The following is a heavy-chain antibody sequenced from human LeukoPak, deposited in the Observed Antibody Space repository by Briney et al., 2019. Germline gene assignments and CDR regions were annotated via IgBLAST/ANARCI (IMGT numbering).Heavy chain of an antibody. CDR2: IIPIFGTA. V-gene: IGHV1-69*01. Sequence: VRQXPGQGLXXXGGIIPIFGTANYAQKFQGRVTITVDESTSTAYMELSSLRSEDTAVYYCARDLWEYYYGMDVWGQGTTVTVSS. CDR3: ARDLWEYYYGMDV. J-gene: IGHJ6*02. D-gene: IGHD1-26*01.